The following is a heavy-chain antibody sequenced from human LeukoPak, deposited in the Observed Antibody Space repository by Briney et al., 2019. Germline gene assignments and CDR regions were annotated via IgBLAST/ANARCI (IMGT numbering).Heavy chain of an antibody. CDR1: GGSISSGDYY. V-gene: IGHV4-30-4*01. D-gene: IGHD3-22*01. CDR2: IYYSGST. Sequence: SQTLSLTCTVSGGSISSGDYYWSWIRQPPGKGLEWIGYIYYSGSTYYNPSLKSRVTISVDTSKNQFSLKLSSVTAADTAVYYCARALYYYDSSLAFDIWGQGTVVTVSS. CDR3: ARALYYYDSSLAFDI. J-gene: IGHJ3*02.